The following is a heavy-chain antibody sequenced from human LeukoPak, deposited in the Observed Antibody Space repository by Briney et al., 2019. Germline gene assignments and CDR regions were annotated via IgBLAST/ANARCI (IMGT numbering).Heavy chain of an antibody. D-gene: IGHD5-24*01. CDR1: GGPFSDYY. J-gene: IGHJ4*02. V-gene: IGHV4-34*01. CDR2: INHSGST. CDR3: ARGEGARDGYNYEGPFYFDY. Sequence: SETLSLTCAVYGGPFSDYYWSWIRQPPGKGLEWIGKINHSGSTNYRPSLKSRVTISIDTSKNQFSLKLKSMTAADTAVYYCARGEGARDGYNYEGPFYFDYWGQGTLVTVSS.